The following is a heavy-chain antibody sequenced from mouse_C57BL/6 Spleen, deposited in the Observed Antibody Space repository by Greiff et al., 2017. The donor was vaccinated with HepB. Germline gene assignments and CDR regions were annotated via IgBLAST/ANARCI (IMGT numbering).Heavy chain of an antibody. CDR3: TRYYGSYYYAMDY. D-gene: IGHD1-1*01. J-gene: IGHJ4*01. V-gene: IGHV1-15*01. CDR2: IDPETGGT. Sequence: VQLQQSGAELVRPGASVTLSCKASGYTFTDYEMHWVKQTPVHGLEWIGAIDPETGGTAYNQKFKGKAILTADKSSSTAYMELRSLTSEDSAVYYCTRYYGSYYYAMDYWGQGTSVTVSS. CDR1: GYTFTDYE.